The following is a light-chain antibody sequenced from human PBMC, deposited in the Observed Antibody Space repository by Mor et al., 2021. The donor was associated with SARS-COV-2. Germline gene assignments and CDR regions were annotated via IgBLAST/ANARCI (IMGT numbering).Light chain of an antibody. V-gene: IGKV3-15*01. CDR1: ESVSSN. CDR3: QQYNNWPPWT. Sequence: ESVSSNLAWYQQKAGQAPSLLIYGASTRATGIPARFSGSGSGTEFTLTISSLQSEDFAVYYCQQYNNWPPWTFGQGTKVEIK. J-gene: IGKJ1*01. CDR2: GAS.